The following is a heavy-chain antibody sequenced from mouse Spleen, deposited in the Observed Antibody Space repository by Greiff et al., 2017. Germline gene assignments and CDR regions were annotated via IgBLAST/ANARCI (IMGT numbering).Heavy chain of an antibody. CDR3: ARSAARATPFDY. J-gene: IGHJ2*01. V-gene: IGHV1-42*01. Sequence: VQLQQSGPELVKPGASVKISCKASGYSFTGYYMNWVKQSPEKSLEWIGEINPSTGGTTYNQKFKAKATLTVDKSSSTAYMQLKSLTSEDSAVYYCARSAARATPFDYWGQGTTLTVSS. CDR2: INPSTGGT. D-gene: IGHD3-1*01. CDR1: GYSFTGYY.